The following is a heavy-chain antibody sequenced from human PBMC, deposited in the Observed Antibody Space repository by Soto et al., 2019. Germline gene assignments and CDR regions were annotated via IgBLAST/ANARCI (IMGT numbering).Heavy chain of an antibody. J-gene: IGHJ4*02. CDR2: IYHSGST. V-gene: IGHV4-61*01. Sequence: PSETLSLTCTVSNGSVSSDPFYWTWIRQHPGKGLEWIGEIYHSGSTNYNPSLKSRVTISVDKSKNQFSLNLSSVTAADTAVYYCAHVDGLRSFDYWGQGTLVTVSS. CDR1: NGSVSSDPFY. CDR3: AHVDGLRSFDY. D-gene: IGHD4-17*01.